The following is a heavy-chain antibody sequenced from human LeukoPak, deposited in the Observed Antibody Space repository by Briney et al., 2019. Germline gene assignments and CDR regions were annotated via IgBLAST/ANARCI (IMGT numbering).Heavy chain of an antibody. Sequence: PGGSLRLSCAASGFTFSSYGMHWVRQAPGKGLEWVAFIRYDGSNKYYADSVKGRFTISRDSAKNSLYLQMNSLRAEDTAVYYCARDPDYDFPPYDYWGQGTLVTVSS. CDR1: GFTFSSYG. V-gene: IGHV3-30*02. J-gene: IGHJ4*02. D-gene: IGHD3-3*01. CDR3: ARDPDYDFPPYDY. CDR2: IRYDGSNK.